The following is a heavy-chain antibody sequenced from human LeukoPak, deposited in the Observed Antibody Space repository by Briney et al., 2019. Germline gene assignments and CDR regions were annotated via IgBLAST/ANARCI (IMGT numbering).Heavy chain of an antibody. V-gene: IGHV3-7*01. CDR1: GFTFRTYW. CDR3: ARDLQGYSSRWYRGDY. J-gene: IGHJ4*02. D-gene: IGHD6-19*01. CDR2: IKQDGSEK. Sequence: PGGSLRLSCAASGFTFRTYWMSWVRQAPGKGLEWVVNIKQDGSEKYYVDSVKGRFTISRDNAKNSLYLQMNSLRAEDTAVYYCARDLQGYSSRWYRGDYWGQGTLVTVSS.